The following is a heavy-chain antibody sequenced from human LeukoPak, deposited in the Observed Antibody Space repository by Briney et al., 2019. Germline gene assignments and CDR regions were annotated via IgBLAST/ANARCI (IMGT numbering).Heavy chain of an antibody. V-gene: IGHV4-34*01. CDR1: GGSFSTYY. CDR3: ARAYYDILTGYYLFDY. D-gene: IGHD3-9*01. Sequence: SETLSLTCAVYGGSFSTYYWSWIRQPPGKGLQWIGEINHSGSTNYNPSLKSRVTISVDTSKNQFSLKLSSVTAAGTAVYYCARAYYDILTGYYLFDYWGQGTLVTVSS. CDR2: INHSGST. J-gene: IGHJ4*02.